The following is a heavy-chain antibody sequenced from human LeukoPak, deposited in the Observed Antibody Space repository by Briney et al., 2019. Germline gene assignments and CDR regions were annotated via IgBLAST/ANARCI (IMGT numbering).Heavy chain of an antibody. D-gene: IGHD1-26*01. J-gene: IGHJ1*01. V-gene: IGHV1-69*04. CDR3: AREGGGREKYFQH. CDR1: GGTFSSYA. Sequence: SVKVSCKASGGTFSSYAISWVRQAPGQGLEWMGRIIPILGIANYAQKFQGRVTITADKSTSTAYMELSSLRSKDTAVYYCAREGGGREKYFQHWGQGTLVTVSS. CDR2: IIPILGIA.